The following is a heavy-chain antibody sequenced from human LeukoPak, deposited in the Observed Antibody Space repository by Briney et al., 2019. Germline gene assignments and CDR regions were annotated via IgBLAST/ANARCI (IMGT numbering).Heavy chain of an antibody. J-gene: IGHJ4*02. V-gene: IGHV3-23*01. Sequence: GGSLRLSXAASGFTFSSYAMSWVRQAPGKGLEWVSGLSGSGGSTYHADSVKGRFTISRDNSKNTLYLQMNSLRAEDTAVYYCAKGYDLFDHWGQGTLVTVSS. D-gene: IGHD3-3*01. CDR3: AKGYDLFDH. CDR2: LSGSGGST. CDR1: GFTFSSYA.